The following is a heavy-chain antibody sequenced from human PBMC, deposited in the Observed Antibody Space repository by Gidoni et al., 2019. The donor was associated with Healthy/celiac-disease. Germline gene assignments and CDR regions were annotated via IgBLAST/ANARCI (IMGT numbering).Heavy chain of an antibody. D-gene: IGHD6-13*01. J-gene: IGHJ3*01. CDR3: TTDRIAAAPAAFDL. Sequence: EVQLVESAGGLVKPGGSLTLPSAAAGFTCSNAWMSWVRQAPGKGQEWVGRVKSKTEGGTTDYAATVKGRFTISRDDSNSTLYLQMNSLKSEDTAVYYCTTDRIAAAPAAFDLWGQGTMVTVSS. CDR2: VKSKTEGGTT. CDR1: GFTCSNAW. V-gene: IGHV3-15*01.